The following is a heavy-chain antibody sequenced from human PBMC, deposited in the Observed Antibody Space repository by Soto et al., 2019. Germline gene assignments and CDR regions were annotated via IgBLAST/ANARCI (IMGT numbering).Heavy chain of an antibody. CDR2: IWYDGSNK. CDR3: ARAEQWLGAFDI. Sequence: QVQLVESGGGVVQPGRSLRLSCAASGFTFSSYGMHWVRQAPGKGLEWVAVIWYDGSNKYSADSVKGRFTISRDNSKNTLYLQMNSLRAEDTAVYYCARAEQWLGAFDIWGQGTMVTVSS. CDR1: GFTFSSYG. J-gene: IGHJ3*02. V-gene: IGHV3-33*01. D-gene: IGHD6-19*01.